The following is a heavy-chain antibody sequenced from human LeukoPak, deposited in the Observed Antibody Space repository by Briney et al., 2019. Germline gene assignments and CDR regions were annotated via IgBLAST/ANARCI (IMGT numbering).Heavy chain of an antibody. Sequence: GGSLRLSCAASGFTFSRYAMSWVRQAPGKGVEWVSSITSSGGSTYYAGSVKGQFTISRDNSKNTVYLQMNSLRAEDTAVYYCAKDRPNYYDSSGHYYRRNGDYWGQGTLVTVSS. CDR3: AKDRPNYYDSSGHYYRRNGDY. CDR2: ITSSGGST. CDR1: GFTFSRYA. V-gene: IGHV3-23*01. D-gene: IGHD3-22*01. J-gene: IGHJ4*02.